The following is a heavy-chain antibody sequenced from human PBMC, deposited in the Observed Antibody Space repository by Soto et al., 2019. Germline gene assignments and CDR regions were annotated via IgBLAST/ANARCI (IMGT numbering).Heavy chain of an antibody. CDR1: GFSLSTSGVG. CDR3: AHRIVGRPFDD. J-gene: IGHJ4*02. CDR2: IYWDDDK. V-gene: IGHV2-5*02. D-gene: IGHD3-22*01. Sequence: QITLKESGPPLVKPTQPLTLTCTFSGFSLSTSGVGVGWIRQPPGKAPEWLAIIYWDDDKRYRPFLKSGLTITKNPSKNQVVLTMTNVVPVDTATYYGAHRIVGRPFDDWGQGTLVTVSS.